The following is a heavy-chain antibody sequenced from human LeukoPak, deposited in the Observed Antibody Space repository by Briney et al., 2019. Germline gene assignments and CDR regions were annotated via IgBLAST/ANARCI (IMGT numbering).Heavy chain of an antibody. J-gene: IGHJ1*01. CDR2: IYYSGST. D-gene: IGHD5-18*01. CDR1: GGSISSYY. V-gene: IGHV4-59*01. Sequence: SETLSLTCTVSGGSISSYYWSWIRQPPGKGLEWIGYIYYSGSTNYNPSLKSRVTISVDTSKNQFSLKLSSATAADTAVYYCARATTGYSYGFQHWGQGTLVTVSS. CDR3: ARATTGYSYGFQH.